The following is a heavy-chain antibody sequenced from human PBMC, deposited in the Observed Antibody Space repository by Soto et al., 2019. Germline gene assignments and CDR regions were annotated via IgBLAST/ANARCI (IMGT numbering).Heavy chain of an antibody. D-gene: IGHD3-10*01. V-gene: IGHV5-51*01. CDR3: ARTYYYDSNYYYYGMDA. J-gene: IGHJ6*01. CDR1: GYSFTTYW. Sequence: GESLKISCKGSGYSFTTYWIGWVRQMPGKGLEWMGIIYPGDSDIRYSPSFQGQVTISADKSISTAYLQWRSLKASDTAMYYCARTYYYDSNYYYYGMDAWGQGTTVNVAS. CDR2: IYPGDSDI.